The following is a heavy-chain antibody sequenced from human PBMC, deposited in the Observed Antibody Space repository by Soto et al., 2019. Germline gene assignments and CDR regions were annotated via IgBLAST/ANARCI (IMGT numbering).Heavy chain of an antibody. V-gene: IGHV1-69*08. J-gene: IGHJ4*02. CDR1: GGTFSSYT. CDR2: IIPILGIA. Sequence: QVQLVQSGAEVKKPGSSVKVSCKASGGTFSSYTISWVRQAPVQGLEWMGRIIPILGIANYAQKFQGRVTITADKSTITAYMVLSSLRSEDTAVYYFARDLWYGDYWGQGTLVTVSS. CDR3: ARDLWYGDY. D-gene: IGHD3-10*01.